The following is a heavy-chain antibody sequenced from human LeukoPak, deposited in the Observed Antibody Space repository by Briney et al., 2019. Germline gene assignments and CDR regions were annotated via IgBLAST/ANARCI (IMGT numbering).Heavy chain of an antibody. CDR3: ARGGDYVWGSYPQDWFDP. D-gene: IGHD3-16*02. CDR1: GGSISSYY. Sequence: PSETLSLTCTVSGGSISSYYWSWIRQPPGKGLEWIGYIYYSGSTNYNPSLKSRVTISVDTSKNQFSLKLSSVTAADTAVYYCARGGDYVWGSYPQDWFDPWGQGTLVTVSS. J-gene: IGHJ5*02. V-gene: IGHV4-59*12. CDR2: IYYSGST.